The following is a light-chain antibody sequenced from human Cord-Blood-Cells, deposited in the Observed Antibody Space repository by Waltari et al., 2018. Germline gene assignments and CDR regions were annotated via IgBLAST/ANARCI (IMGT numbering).Light chain of an antibody. CDR2: AAP. J-gene: IGKJ4*01. Sequence: DIQMTQSPSSLSASVGDSVTITCRASQSISSYLNWYQQKPGKAPKLLIYAAPSLQSEVPSRFSGSGSGTDFTLTISSLQPEDFATYYCQQSYSTPLTFGGGTKVEIK. CDR1: QSISSY. V-gene: IGKV1-39*01. CDR3: QQSYSTPLT.